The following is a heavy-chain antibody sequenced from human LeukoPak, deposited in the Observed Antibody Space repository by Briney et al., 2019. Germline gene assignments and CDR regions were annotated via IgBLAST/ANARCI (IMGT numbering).Heavy chain of an antibody. V-gene: IGHV1-69*05. Sequence: VKVSCKASGGTFSIYAISWVRQAPGQGLEWMGRIIPIFGTANYAQKFQGRVTITTDESTSTAYMELSSLRSEGTAVYYCARSVYYDSSGYYWGQGTLVTVSS. J-gene: IGHJ4*02. CDR1: GGTFSIYA. CDR3: ARSVYYDSSGYY. D-gene: IGHD3-22*01. CDR2: IIPIFGTA.